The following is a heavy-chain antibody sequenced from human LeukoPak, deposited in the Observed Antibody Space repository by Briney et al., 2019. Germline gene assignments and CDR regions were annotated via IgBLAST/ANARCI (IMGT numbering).Heavy chain of an antibody. D-gene: IGHD3-22*01. CDR3: ARTNYYDSSGYSGDNWFDP. CDR1: GFTFSSYS. CDR2: ISSSSSYI. J-gene: IGHJ5*02. Sequence: GGSLRLSCAASGFTFSSYSMNWVRQAPGKGLEWVSSISSSSSYIYYADSVKGRFTISRDNAKNSLYLQMHSLRAEDTAVYYCARTNYYDSSGYSGDNWFDPWGQGTLVTVSS. V-gene: IGHV3-21*01.